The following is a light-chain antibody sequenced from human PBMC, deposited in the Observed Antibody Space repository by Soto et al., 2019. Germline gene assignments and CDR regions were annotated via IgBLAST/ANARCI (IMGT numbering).Light chain of an antibody. CDR1: TSDVGGYNF. J-gene: IGLJ1*01. Sequence: QSALTQPASVSGSPGQSITISCTGTTSDVGGYNFVSWYQQHPGKAPKLVIYDVTNRPSGVSYRFSGSKSGNTASLTISGLQAEAEADYYCSSYAGSNTLYVFGTGTKLTVL. CDR3: SSYAGSNTLYV. CDR2: DVT. V-gene: IGLV2-14*01.